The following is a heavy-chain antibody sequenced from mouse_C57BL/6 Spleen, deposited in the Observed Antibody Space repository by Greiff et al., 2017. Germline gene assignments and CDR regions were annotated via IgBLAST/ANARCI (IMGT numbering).Heavy chain of an antibody. V-gene: IGHV8-8*01. D-gene: IGHD1-1*01. CDR3: ARITTVVDAMDY. J-gene: IGHJ4*01. CDR1: GFSLSTFGMG. Sequence: QVTLKESGPGLLQPSQTLSLTCSFSGFSLSTFGMGVGWIRQPSGKGLGWLAHIWCDDDKYYNPALKSLLTISKDTSKNHVILQIAIMDPVDTATYYCARITTVVDAMDYWGQGTSVTVSS. CDR2: IWCDDDK.